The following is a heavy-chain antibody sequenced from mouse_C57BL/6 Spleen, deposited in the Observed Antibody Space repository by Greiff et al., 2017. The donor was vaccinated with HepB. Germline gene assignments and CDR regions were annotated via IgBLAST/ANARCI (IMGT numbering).Heavy chain of an antibody. CDR3: ARHGESPMDY. CDR2: ISSGGSYT. V-gene: IGHV5-6*02. CDR1: GFTFSSYG. Sequence: EVKLVESGGDLVKPGGSLKLSCAASGFTFSSYGMSWVRQTPDKRLEWVATISSGGSYTYYPDSVKGRFTISRDNAKNTLYLQMSSLKSEDTAMYYCARHGESPMDYWGQGTSVTVSS. J-gene: IGHJ4*01.